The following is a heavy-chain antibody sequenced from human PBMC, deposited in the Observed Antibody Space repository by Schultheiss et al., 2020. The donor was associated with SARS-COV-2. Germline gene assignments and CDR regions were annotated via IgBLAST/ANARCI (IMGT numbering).Heavy chain of an antibody. J-gene: IGHJ6*02. CDR1: GYTFNSYG. V-gene: IGHV1-18*01. CDR2: ISAYNGNS. D-gene: IGHD3-3*01. Sequence: ASVKVSCKASGYTFNSYGISWVRQAPGQGLEWMGWISAYNGNSNYAQKLQGRVTMTTDTSTSTAYMELRRLRSDDTAVYYCARDAKTVAFWSGYQPYYYYGMDVWGQGTTVTVSS. CDR3: ARDAKTVAFWSGYQPYYYYGMDV.